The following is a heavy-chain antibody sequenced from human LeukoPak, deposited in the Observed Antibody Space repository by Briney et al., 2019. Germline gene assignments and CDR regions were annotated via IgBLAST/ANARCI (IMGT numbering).Heavy chain of an antibody. V-gene: IGHV3-15*01. CDR2: IKSKADGGTT. J-gene: IGHJ4*02. D-gene: IGHD6-25*01. CDR3: SADEAADFDH. Sequence: GGSLRLSCTTSGFTLTNTWVHWVRQAPGLGLEWLGLIKSKADGGTTVSAAPVKDRFTISRDDSKSTVYLQMNSLRVDDTAVYYCSADEAADFDHWGQGTLVTVSS. CDR1: GFTLTNTW.